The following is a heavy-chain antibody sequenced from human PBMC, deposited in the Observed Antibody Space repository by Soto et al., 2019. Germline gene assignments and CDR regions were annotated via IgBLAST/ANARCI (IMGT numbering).Heavy chain of an antibody. CDR2: MLYSGLT. D-gene: IGHD2-15*01. J-gene: IGHJ6*02. V-gene: IGHV4-39*01. CDR3: APLSVSLSGPYGIHV. CDR1: GYSVSSSDYY. Sequence: PSETLSLTCSVSGYSVSSSDYYWAWIRQPPGKGLEWIGSMLYSGLTYYNPSLKSRVTLSVDTSTNQFSMRLNSVTASDTAVYYCAPLSVSLSGPYGIHVWGQGTTVTVSS.